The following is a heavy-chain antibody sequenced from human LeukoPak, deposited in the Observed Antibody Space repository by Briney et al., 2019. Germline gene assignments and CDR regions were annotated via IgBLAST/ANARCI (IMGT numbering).Heavy chain of an antibody. Sequence: ASVKVSCKASGYTFTGYYMHWVRQAPGQGLEWMGWINPNSGGTNYAQKFQGWVTMTRDTSISTAYMELSSLRSEDTAVYYCARPYCSGGDCLRYFDLWGRGTLITVSS. CDR1: GYTFTGYY. J-gene: IGHJ2*01. V-gene: IGHV1-2*04. CDR3: ARPYCSGGDCLRYFDL. CDR2: INPNSGGT. D-gene: IGHD2-15*01.